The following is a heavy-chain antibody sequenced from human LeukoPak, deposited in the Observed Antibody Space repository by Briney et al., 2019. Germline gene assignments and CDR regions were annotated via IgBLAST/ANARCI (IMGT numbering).Heavy chain of an antibody. CDR3: ARRDSDGSNPVLDY. J-gene: IGHJ4*02. CDR2: VHYTGST. Sequence: SETLSLTCTVSGGSISSSYSCWGWIRQPPGQGLAWIGSVHYTGSTYYTPSLTIPITISVDTSKTQFSLKVSSVTAADLAVYYCARRDSDGSNPVLDYGGQGPLLTVPS. V-gene: IGHV4-39*01. CDR1: GGSISSSYSC. D-gene: IGHD4-23*01.